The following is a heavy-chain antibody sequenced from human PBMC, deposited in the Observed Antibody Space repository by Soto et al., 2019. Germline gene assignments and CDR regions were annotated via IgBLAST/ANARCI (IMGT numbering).Heavy chain of an antibody. D-gene: IGHD1-26*01. CDR1: GYAFSSFA. Sequence: QVQLMQSGAEVKMPGASVKISCKASGYAFSSFALTWVRQAPGQGLEWVGWISAYNGDTNYAQKLQGRVTMTTDTSTTTAYMGLLSLTSDDTAVYYCAIDRGATASRELDYWGQGTLVTVSS. V-gene: IGHV1-18*01. CDR3: AIDRGATASRELDY. J-gene: IGHJ4*02. CDR2: ISAYNGDT.